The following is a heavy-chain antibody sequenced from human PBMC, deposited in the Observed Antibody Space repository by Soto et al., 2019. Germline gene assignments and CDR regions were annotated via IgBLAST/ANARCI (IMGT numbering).Heavy chain of an antibody. D-gene: IGHD3-3*01. CDR2: IDYSGTI. CDR1: GGSISSTSYA. J-gene: IGHJ4*02. V-gene: IGHV4-39*01. CDR3: ARHVHNQGYEYYFES. Sequence: QLQLQESGPGLVKPSETLSLTCNASGGSISSTSYAWGWIRQSPGKGLEWIGTIDYSGTIYYNPSLKSRITISGDTSKNQISLKLSSVTAADTAVYYCARHVHNQGYEYYFESWGQGTLVTVSS.